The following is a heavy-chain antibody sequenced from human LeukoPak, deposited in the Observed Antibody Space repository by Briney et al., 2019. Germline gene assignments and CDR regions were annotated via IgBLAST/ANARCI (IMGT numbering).Heavy chain of an antibody. J-gene: IGHJ3*02. V-gene: IGHV1-2*02. D-gene: IGHD3-10*01. CDR2: INPDSGGT. Sequence: ASVKVSFKASGYTFTGYYMHWVRQAPGQGLEWMGWINPDSGGTNYAQKFQGRVTMTRDKSIRTAYMELSRLTSDDTAVYYCARNIWFGESADAFDTWGQGTMVTVSS. CDR3: ARNIWFGESADAFDT. CDR1: GYTFTGYY.